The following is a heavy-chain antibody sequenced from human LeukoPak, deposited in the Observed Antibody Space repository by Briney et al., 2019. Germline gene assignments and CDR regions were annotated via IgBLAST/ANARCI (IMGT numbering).Heavy chain of an antibody. J-gene: IGHJ4*02. CDR2: ISYDGSNK. Sequence: GGSLRLSCAASGFTFSSYAMHWVRQAPGKGLEWVAVISYDGSNKYYADSVKGRFTISRDNSKNTLYLQMNSLRAEDAAVYYCASLSLAHTVVGGGLDYWGQGTLVTVSS. D-gene: IGHD4-23*01. CDR3: ASLSLAHTVVGGGLDY. V-gene: IGHV3-30-3*01. CDR1: GFTFSSYA.